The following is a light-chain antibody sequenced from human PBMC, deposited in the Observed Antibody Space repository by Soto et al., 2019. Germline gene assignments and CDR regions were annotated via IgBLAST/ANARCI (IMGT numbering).Light chain of an antibody. J-gene: IGLJ1*01. CDR3: AAWDDSLSGLWV. Sequence: QSVLTQPPSASGTPGQRVTISCSGSSSNIGRNYVFWYQQLPGTAPKLLIYRNNQRPSGVPDLFSGSKSGTSASLAISGLRSEDEADYYCAAWDDSLSGLWVFGTGTKVTVL. V-gene: IGLV1-47*01. CDR1: SSNIGRNY. CDR2: RNN.